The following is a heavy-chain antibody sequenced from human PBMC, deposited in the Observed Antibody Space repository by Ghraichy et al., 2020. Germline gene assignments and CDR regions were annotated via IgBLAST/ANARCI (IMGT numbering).Heavy chain of an antibody. V-gene: IGHV3-21*01. CDR1: GFTFSSYS. Sequence: GGSLRLSCAASGFTFSSYSMNWVRQAPGKGLEWVSSISSSSSYIYYADSVKGRFTISRDNAKNSLYLQMNSLRAEDTAVYYCARENHHYGSGSYSDYWGQGTLVTVSS. CDR3: ARENHHYGSGSYSDY. J-gene: IGHJ4*02. D-gene: IGHD3-10*01. CDR2: ISSSSSYI.